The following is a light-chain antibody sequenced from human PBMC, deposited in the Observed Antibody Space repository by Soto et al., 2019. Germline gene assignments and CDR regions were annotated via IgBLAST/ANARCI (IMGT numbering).Light chain of an antibody. CDR3: QQSFSGPTWT. CDR2: SAS. CDR1: QNINRY. Sequence: DIQLTQSPSSLSAAVGDRVNITCRASQNINRYLNWYQQKPGTAPKLLIFSASSLQTGVPSRFSGSGSGTHFTLTISSLQPEDFAIYYCQQSFSGPTWTFGQGTKVEIK. V-gene: IGKV1-39*01. J-gene: IGKJ1*01.